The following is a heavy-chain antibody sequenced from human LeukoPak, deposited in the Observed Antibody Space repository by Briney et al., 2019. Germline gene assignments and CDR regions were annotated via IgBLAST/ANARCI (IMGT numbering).Heavy chain of an antibody. D-gene: IGHD5-18*01. CDR2: IYYSGST. V-gene: IGHV4-39*01. CDR3: ASHILDTAMVTGFDY. CDR1: GGSISSSSYY. Sequence: SETPSLTCTVSGGSISSSSYYWGWIRQPPGKGLEWIGSIYYSGSTYYNPSLKSRVTISVDTSKNQFSLKLSSVTAADTAVYYCASHILDTAMVTGFDYWGQGTLVTVSS. J-gene: IGHJ4*02.